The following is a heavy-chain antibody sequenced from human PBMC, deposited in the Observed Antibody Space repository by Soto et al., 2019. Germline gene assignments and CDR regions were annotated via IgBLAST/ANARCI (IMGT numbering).Heavy chain of an antibody. CDR3: ARAMAHHRSPFDY. V-gene: IGHV3-30-3*01. D-gene: IGHD3-10*01. CDR2: ISYDGSNK. CDR1: VFTFSIYA. Sequence: GGALRLSCAASVFTFSIYAMPWVRQAPGKGLEWVAVISYDGSNKYYADSVKGRFTISRDNSKNTLYLQMNSLRAEDTAVYYCARAMAHHRSPFDYWGQGTMVTVSS. J-gene: IGHJ4*02.